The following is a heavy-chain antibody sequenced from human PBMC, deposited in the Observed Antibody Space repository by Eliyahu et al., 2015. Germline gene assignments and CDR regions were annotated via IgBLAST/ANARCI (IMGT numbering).Heavy chain of an antibody. CDR3: ARDKGGSYPYYFDY. Sequence: EVQLVESGGGLVHPGGSLRLSCEASGFTFSSYEMNWVRQAPGKGLEWLSYINSESSAIFYSDSVKGRFTNSRDNAKNSLYLQMNNLRAEDTAVYYCARDKGGSYPYYFDYWGQGTLVTVSS. V-gene: IGHV3-48*03. CDR1: GFTFSSYE. J-gene: IGHJ4*02. CDR2: INSESSAI. D-gene: IGHD1-26*01.